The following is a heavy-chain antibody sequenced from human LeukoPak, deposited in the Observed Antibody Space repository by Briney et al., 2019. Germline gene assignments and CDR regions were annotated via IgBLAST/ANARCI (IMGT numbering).Heavy chain of an antibody. J-gene: IGHJ4*02. D-gene: IGHD5-12*01. Sequence: GGSLRLSCAASGFTFSSYEMNWVRQAPGKGLEWVSYISSSGSTIYYADSVKGRFTISRDNAKNSLYLQMNSLRAEDTAVYYCARDQVNQYGGYDRPLWGQGTLVTVSS. CDR2: ISSSGSTI. V-gene: IGHV3-48*03. CDR3: ARDQVNQYGGYDRPL. CDR1: GFTFSSYE.